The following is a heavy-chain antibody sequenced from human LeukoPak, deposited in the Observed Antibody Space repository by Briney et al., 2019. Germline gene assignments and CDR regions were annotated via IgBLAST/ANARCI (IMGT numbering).Heavy chain of an antibody. CDR3: ARAGYCSGGSCYEAFDI. D-gene: IGHD2-15*01. V-gene: IGHV3-21*01. J-gene: IGHJ3*02. CDR1: GFTFSSYG. CDR2: ISSSSSYI. Sequence: GGSLSLSRAASGFTFSSYGMHWVRQAPGKGLEWVSSISSSSSYIYYADSVKGRFTISRDNAKNSLYLQMNSLRAEDTAVYYCARAGYCSGGSCYEAFDIWGQGTMVTVSS.